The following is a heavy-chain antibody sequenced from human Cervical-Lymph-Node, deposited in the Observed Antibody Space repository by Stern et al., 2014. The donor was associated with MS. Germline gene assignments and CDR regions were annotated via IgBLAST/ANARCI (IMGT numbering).Heavy chain of an antibody. V-gene: IGHV1-24*01. CDR2: FDPEDGKT. Sequence: VQLVQSGAEVKKPGASVKVSCKASGYTLTELAMQWVRQAPGKGLEWMEGFDPEDGKTVYAQKCQGRITMTEDTSTDTAYMELSRLASEDTAVYYCVTFTGDPWGQGTLVTVSS. J-gene: IGHJ5*02. CDR3: VTFTGDP. D-gene: IGHD1-14*01. CDR1: GYTLTELA.